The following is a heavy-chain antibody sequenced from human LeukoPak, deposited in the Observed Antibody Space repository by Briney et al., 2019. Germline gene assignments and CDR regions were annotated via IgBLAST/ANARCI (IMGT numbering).Heavy chain of an antibody. CDR1: GFTFDDYA. V-gene: IGHV3-43D*03. J-gene: IGHJ4*02. CDR2: ISWDGGST. Sequence: PGGSLRLSCAASGFTFDDYAMYWVRQAPGKGLEWVSLISWDGGSTYYSDSVKGRFTISRDNSKNSLYLQMNSLRAEDTALYYCAKVYGSGWYYFDYWGQGTLVTVSS. CDR3: AKVYGSGWYYFDY. D-gene: IGHD6-19*01.